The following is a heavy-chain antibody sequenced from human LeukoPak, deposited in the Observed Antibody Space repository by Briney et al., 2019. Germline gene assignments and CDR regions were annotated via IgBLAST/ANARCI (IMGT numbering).Heavy chain of an antibody. D-gene: IGHD3-16*01. Sequence: SVKVSCKASGGTFISYAISWVRQAPGQGLEWMGRIIPIFGTANYAQKFQGRVTITTDESTNTAYMELSSLRSEDTAVYYCARGGSTDEAPYYYCYMDVWGKGTTVTVSS. J-gene: IGHJ6*03. CDR1: GGTFISYA. CDR3: ARGGSTDEAPYYYCYMDV. CDR2: IIPIFGTA. V-gene: IGHV1-69*05.